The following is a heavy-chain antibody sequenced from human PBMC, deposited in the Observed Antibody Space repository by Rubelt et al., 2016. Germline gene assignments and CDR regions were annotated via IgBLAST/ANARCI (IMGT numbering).Heavy chain of an antibody. D-gene: IGHD3-10*01. J-gene: IGHJ4*02. CDR3: ARGGLSELLWFGESRIDY. CDR1: GYTFTSYA. CDR2: INAGNGNT. V-gene: IGHV1-3*01. Sequence: QVQLVQSGAEVKKPGASVKVSCKASGYTFTSYAMHWVRQAPGQRLEWMGWINAGNGNTKYSQKFQGRVTITRGTSASTAYMELSSLRSADTAVYYCARGGLSELLWFGESRIDYWGQGTLVTVSS.